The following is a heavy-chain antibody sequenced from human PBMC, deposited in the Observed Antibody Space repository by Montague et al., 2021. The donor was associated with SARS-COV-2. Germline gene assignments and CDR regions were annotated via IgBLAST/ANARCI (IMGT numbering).Heavy chain of an antibody. Sequence: ETLSLTCTVSGGPISSSNYYWDWIRQPPGKGLEWIGSIYDSGSTYYNPSLKSRVAISVDTSKNHFSLKLSSVTAADTAVYYCARRGRKLLPVATTIGGFDIWGQGTMVTVSS. V-gene: IGHV4-39*02. CDR3: ARRGRKLLPVATTIGGFDI. CDR2: IYDSGST. J-gene: IGHJ3*02. D-gene: IGHD5-12*01. CDR1: GGPISSSNYY.